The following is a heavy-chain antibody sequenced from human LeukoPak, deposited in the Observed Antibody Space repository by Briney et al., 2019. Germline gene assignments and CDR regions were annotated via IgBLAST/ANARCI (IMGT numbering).Heavy chain of an antibody. CDR1: GYTLTELS. J-gene: IGHJ4*02. D-gene: IGHD6-19*01. CDR3: ATQRADIGSGWYVGGY. V-gene: IGHV1-24*01. Sequence: ASVKVPCKVSGYTLTELSMHWVRQAPGKGLEWMGGFDPEDGETIYAQKFQGRVTMTEDTSTDTAYMELSSLRSEDTAVYYCATQRADIGSGWYVGGYWGQGTLVTVSS. CDR2: FDPEDGET.